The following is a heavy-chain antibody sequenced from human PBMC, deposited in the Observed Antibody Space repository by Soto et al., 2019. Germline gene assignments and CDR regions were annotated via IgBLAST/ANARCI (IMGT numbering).Heavy chain of an antibody. J-gene: IGHJ4*02. V-gene: IGHV3-64*01. CDR3: AREGEYSSSWYEADY. D-gene: IGHD6-13*01. CDR2: ISSNGGST. Sequence: GGSLRLSCAASGFTFSSYAMHWVRQAPGKGLEYVSAISSNGGSTYYANSVKGRFTISRDNSKNTLYLQMGSLRAEDMAVYYCAREGEYSSSWYEADYWGQGTLVTVSS. CDR1: GFTFSSYA.